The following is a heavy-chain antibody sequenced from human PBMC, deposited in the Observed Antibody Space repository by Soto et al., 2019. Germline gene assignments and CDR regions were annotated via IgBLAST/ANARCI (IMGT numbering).Heavy chain of an antibody. Sequence: GGSLRLSCEASRFTFRSYAMHWVRQAPGKGLEWVAAISYDGDNRYYADSVKGRFTVSRDNSKSTLYLQMESLRTADTAVYYCARLHCTSPGCVPLDPWGQGTLVTVSS. J-gene: IGHJ5*02. CDR2: ISYDGDNR. V-gene: IGHV3-30-3*01. CDR1: RFTFRSYA. CDR3: ARLHCTSPGCVPLDP. D-gene: IGHD2-2*01.